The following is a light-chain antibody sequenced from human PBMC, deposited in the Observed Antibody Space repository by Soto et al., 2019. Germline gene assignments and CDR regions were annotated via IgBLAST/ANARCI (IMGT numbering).Light chain of an antibody. V-gene: IGLV6-57*01. J-gene: IGLJ3*02. CDR2: DDN. CDR1: SGSIASYY. Sequence: NFMLTQPHSVSESPGKTVTISCTRSSGSIASYYVQWYQQRPGSSPTTVIYDDNQRPSGVPDRFSGSIDSSSNSASLTISGLKTEDEADYYCQSYDSSNLWVFGGGTKVTVL. CDR3: QSYDSSNLWV.